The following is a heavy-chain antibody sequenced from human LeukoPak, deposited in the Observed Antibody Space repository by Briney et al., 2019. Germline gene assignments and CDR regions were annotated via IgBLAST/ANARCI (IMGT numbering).Heavy chain of an antibody. Sequence: SETLSLTCTVSGGSLSSSSYYWDWIRQPPGKGLEWIGAIYSSGNTNYNPSLKSRVTISVDTSKNQFSLKLSYVTVADTAVYYCARHRIPAALASAFDYWGQGTLVTVSS. CDR2: IYSSGNT. J-gene: IGHJ4*02. D-gene: IGHD2-2*01. CDR3: ARHRIPAALASAFDY. CDR1: GGSLSSSSYY. V-gene: IGHV4-39*01.